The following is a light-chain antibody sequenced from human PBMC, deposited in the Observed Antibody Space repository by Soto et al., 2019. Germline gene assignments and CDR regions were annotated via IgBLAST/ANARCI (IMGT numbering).Light chain of an antibody. V-gene: IGLV2-8*01. J-gene: IGLJ1*01. Sequence: LTQPPSASGSPGQSVAISCTGTSSDVGGYNYVSWYQQHPGKAPKLMIYEVNKRPSGVPDRFSGSKSGNTASLTVSGLQAEDAADYYCSSYAGSSNVFGTGTKVT. CDR3: SSYAGSSNV. CDR2: EVN. CDR1: SSDVGGYNY.